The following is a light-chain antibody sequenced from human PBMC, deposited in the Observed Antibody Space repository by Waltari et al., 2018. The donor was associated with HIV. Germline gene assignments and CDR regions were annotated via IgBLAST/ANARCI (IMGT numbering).Light chain of an antibody. Sequence: SALTQPASVSGSPGQSITLSCTRPSSDVGGYLYVSWYQPHPGKAPKLMIYEVTNRPSGVSNRFSGSKSCNTASLTISGLQAEDEADYYCNSYTISSTLGVFGGGTKLTVL. V-gene: IGLV2-14*01. CDR3: NSYTISSTLGV. CDR1: SSDVGGYLY. CDR2: EVT. J-gene: IGLJ3*02.